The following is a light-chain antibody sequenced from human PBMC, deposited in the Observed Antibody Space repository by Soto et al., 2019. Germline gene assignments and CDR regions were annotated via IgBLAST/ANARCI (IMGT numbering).Light chain of an antibody. CDR3: QAWDSNTVV. V-gene: IGLV3-1*01. CDR1: KLGNKY. J-gene: IGLJ2*01. CDR2: QDK. Sequence: SYELTQPPSVSVSPGQTASITCSGNKLGNKYAFWYQQKPGQSPVLVIYQDKKRPSGIPGRFSGSNSGNTATLTISGTQAMDEADYFCQAWDSNTVVFGGGTKLTVL.